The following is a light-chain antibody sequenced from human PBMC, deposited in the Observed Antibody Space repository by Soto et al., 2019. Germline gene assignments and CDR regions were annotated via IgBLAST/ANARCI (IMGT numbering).Light chain of an antibody. V-gene: IGLV2-8*01. CDR2: EVS. Sequence: QSALTQPPSASGSPGQSVTISCTGTSSDVGAYNYVSWYQQHPGKAPKLMIYEVSKRPSGVPDRFSGSKSGSTASLTVSGLQAEDEADYYCISYAGSSSVFGGGTQLTVL. J-gene: IGLJ2*01. CDR3: ISYAGSSSV. CDR1: SSDVGAYNY.